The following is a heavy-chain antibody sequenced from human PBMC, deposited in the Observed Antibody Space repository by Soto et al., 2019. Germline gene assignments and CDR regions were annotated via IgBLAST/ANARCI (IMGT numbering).Heavy chain of an antibody. CDR2: VSGSGGTT. V-gene: IGHV3-23*01. Sequence: EVQLMESGGGLVQPGESLRLSCVVSGLSLSGYALSWVRQAPGKGLEWVSAVSGSGGTTYYADSVKGRFTISRDNSKNTVFLQMSSLRAEDTAVFYCAKGLEVGVLHYGMHVWGQGTTVTVSS. CDR1: GLSLSGYA. J-gene: IGHJ6*02. CDR3: AKGLEVGVLHYGMHV. D-gene: IGHD3-16*01.